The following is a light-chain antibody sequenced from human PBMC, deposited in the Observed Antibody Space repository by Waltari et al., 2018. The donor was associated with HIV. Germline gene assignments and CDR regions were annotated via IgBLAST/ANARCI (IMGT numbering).Light chain of an antibody. J-gene: IGLJ3*02. V-gene: IGLV1-47*01. Sequence: QSVLPQPPSASGTPGQRVTISCSGSSSNIGSNYVYWYQQLPGTTPKLLIYRNNQRPSGVPDRFSGSKSGTSTSLAISGLRSEDEADYYCAAWDDSLSAPVFGGGTKLTVL. CDR3: AAWDDSLSAPV. CDR2: RNN. CDR1: SSNIGSNY.